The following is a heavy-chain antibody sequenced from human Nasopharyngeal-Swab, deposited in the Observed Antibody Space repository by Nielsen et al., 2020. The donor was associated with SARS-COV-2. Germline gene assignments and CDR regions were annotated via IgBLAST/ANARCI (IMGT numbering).Heavy chain of an antibody. J-gene: IGHJ4*02. V-gene: IGHV3-74*01. Sequence: GESLKISCAASGFGFSAHYVDWVRQAPGKGLVWVSRVNQDGSRTDYADSVRGRFTISRDNAKNTLYLQMNSLRVEDTAVYYCVKHQGSSSDQWGQGTLVTVSS. CDR2: VNQDGSRT. CDR1: GFGFSAHY. CDR3: VKHQGSSSDQ.